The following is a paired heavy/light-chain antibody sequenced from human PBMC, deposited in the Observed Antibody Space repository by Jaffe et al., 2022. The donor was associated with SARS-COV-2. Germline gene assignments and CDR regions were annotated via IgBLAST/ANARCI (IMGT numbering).Heavy chain of an antibody. Sequence: QVQLVESGGGVVQPGRSLRLSCAASGLTFSSYGMHWVRQSPGKGLEWVAAIWYDGSNKYYADSVKGRFTISRDNSKNTLYLQMNSLRAEDSAVYYCAREGLAGDNYNDYWGQGTLVTVSS. V-gene: IGHV3-33*01. CDR1: GLTFSSYG. CDR3: AREGLAGDNYNDY. D-gene: IGHD5-12*01. CDR2: IWYDGSNK. J-gene: IGHJ4*02.
Light chain of an antibody. CDR3: QQYYSTPRT. J-gene: IGKJ1*01. CDR2: WAS. Sequence: DIVMTQSPDSLAVSLGERATINCKSSQNVLYSSDNKNYLAWFQQKPGQPPKLLIYWASTRKSGVPDRFSGSGSGTDFTLTISSLQAEDVAVYYCQQYYSTPRTFGQGTKVEIK. V-gene: IGKV4-1*01. CDR1: QNVLYSSDNKNY.